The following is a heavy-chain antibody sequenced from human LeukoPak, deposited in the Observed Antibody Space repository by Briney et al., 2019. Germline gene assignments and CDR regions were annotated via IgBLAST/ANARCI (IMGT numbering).Heavy chain of an antibody. CDR1: GGSISSYY. CDR2: IYYSGST. D-gene: IGHD3-16*01. V-gene: IGHV4-59*01. CDR3: ARGGMITYDVALGY. Sequence: SETLSHTCTVSGGSISSYYWSWIRQPPGKGLEWIGYIYYSGSTNYNPSLKSRVTISVDTSKNQFSLKLSSVTAADTAVYYCARGGMITYDVALGYWGQGTLVTVSS. J-gene: IGHJ4*02.